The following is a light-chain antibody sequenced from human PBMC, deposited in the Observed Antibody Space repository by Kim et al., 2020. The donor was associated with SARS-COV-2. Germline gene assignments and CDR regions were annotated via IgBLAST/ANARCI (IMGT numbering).Light chain of an antibody. J-gene: IGKJ1*01. V-gene: IGKV3-20*01. Sequence: EILLTQSPGTLSLSPGERATLSCRASQSVSGSYLAWYQQKPGQAPRLLIYGASSRATGIPDRFSGSGSGTDFTLTITRLEPEDFAVYYCQQYGTSPEFGQGTKVDIK. CDR1: QSVSGSY. CDR2: GAS. CDR3: QQYGTSPE.